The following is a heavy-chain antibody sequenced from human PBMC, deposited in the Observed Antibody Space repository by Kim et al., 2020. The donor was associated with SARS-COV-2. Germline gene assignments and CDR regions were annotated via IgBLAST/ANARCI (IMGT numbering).Heavy chain of an antibody. D-gene: IGHD3-10*01. J-gene: IGHJ6*02. CDR1: GYTLTELS. Sequence: ASVKVSCKVSGYTLTELSMHWVRQAPGKGLEWMGGFDPEDGETIYAQKFQGRVTMTEDTSTDTAYMELSSLRSEDTAVYYCATSPGSGSYYISGYYYYGMDVWGQGTTVTVSS. V-gene: IGHV1-24*01. CDR2: FDPEDGET. CDR3: ATSPGSGSYYISGYYYYGMDV.